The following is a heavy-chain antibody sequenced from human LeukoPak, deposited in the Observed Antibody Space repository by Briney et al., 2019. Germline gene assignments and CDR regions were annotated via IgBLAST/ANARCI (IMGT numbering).Heavy chain of an antibody. CDR1: GFTVSSNY. V-gene: IGHV3-53*01. CDR3: ARVMAAGTDAFDI. Sequence: GGSLRLSCAASGFTVSSNYMSWGRQAPGKGLEWVSVIYSGGSTYYADSVKGRFTISRDNSKNTLYLQMNSLRAEDTAVYYCARVMAAGTDAFDIWGQGTMVTVSS. J-gene: IGHJ3*02. CDR2: IYSGGST. D-gene: IGHD6-13*01.